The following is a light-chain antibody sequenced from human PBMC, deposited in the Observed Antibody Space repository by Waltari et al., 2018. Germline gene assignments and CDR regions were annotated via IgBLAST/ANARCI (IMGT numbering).Light chain of an antibody. CDR1: SSDIGTYNI. Sequence: QSALTQPASVSGSPGQSITISCTGTSSDIGTYNIVSWYQQHPGKAPKLMIYDVSYRPSGVSNRFSGSKSGNTASLTISGLQAEDEADYYCSSYTGSSTLWVFGGGTKLSVL. CDR2: DVS. J-gene: IGLJ3*02. V-gene: IGLV2-14*03. CDR3: SSYTGSSTLWV.